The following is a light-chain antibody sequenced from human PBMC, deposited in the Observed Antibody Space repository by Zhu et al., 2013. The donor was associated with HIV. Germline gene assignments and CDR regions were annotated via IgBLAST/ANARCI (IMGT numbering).Light chain of an antibody. J-gene: IGKJ1*01. CDR2: KAS. Sequence: DTQMTQSPSTLSASVGDRVTMTCRASQSVSTWVAWYQHKPGKAPKLLIYKASSLQSGVPSRFSGSGSGTDFTLTISRLEPEDFAVYYCQHYGSSRTFGQGTKVEVK. CDR1: QSVSTW. CDR3: QHYGSSRT. V-gene: IGKV1-5*03.